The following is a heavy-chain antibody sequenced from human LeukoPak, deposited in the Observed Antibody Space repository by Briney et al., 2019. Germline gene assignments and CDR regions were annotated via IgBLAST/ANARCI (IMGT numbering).Heavy chain of an antibody. V-gene: IGHV1-46*01. CDR1: GYTFTGYY. D-gene: IGHD3-16*02. CDR3: ARDALRLGELSLSFDY. CDR2: INPSGGST. Sequence: ASVKVSCKASGYTFTGYYMHWVRQAPGQGFEWMGTINPSGGSTRYAQKFQGRVTMTRDMSTSTVYMELSSLRSEDTAVYYCARDALRLGELSLSFDYWGQGTLATVSS. J-gene: IGHJ4*02.